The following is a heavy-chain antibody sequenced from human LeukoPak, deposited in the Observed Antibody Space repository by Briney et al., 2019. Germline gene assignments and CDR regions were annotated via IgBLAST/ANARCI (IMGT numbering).Heavy chain of an antibody. CDR2: IYSGGST. Sequence: GGSLRLSCAASGFTVSSNYMSWVRQAPGKGLEWVSVIYSGGSTYYADSVKGRFTFSRDNSKNTLYLQMNSLRAEDTAVYYCARLRINYYDSSGYFFDYWGQGTLVTVSS. J-gene: IGHJ4*02. V-gene: IGHV3-53*01. CDR1: GFTVSSNY. D-gene: IGHD3-22*01. CDR3: ARLRINYYDSSGYFFDY.